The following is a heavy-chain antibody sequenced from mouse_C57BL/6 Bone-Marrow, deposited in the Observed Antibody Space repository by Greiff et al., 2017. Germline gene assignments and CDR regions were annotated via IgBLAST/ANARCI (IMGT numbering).Heavy chain of an antibody. V-gene: IGHV2-2*01. Sequence: VKLQESGPGLVQPSQSLSITCTVSGFSLTSYGVHWVRQSPGKGLEWLGVIWSGGSTDYNAAFISRLSISKDNSKSQVFFKMNSLQADDTAIYYCARGGGLRRPWYFDVWGTGTTVTVSS. CDR2: IWSGGST. CDR3: ARGGGLRRPWYFDV. J-gene: IGHJ1*03. D-gene: IGHD2-4*01. CDR1: GFSLTSYG.